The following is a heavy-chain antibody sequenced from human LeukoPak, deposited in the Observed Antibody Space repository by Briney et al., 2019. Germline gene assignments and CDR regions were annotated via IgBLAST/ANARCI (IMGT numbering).Heavy chain of an antibody. Sequence: GGSLRLSCAASGFTVSSNYMSWVRQAPGKGLEWVSVIYSGGSTYYADSVKGRFTISRDNAKNSLYLQMNSLRAEDTAVYYCARGFIIAAYPDYWGQGTLVTVSS. J-gene: IGHJ4*02. CDR2: IYSGGST. D-gene: IGHD6-6*01. CDR1: GFTVSSNY. CDR3: ARGFIIAAYPDY. V-gene: IGHV3-53*01.